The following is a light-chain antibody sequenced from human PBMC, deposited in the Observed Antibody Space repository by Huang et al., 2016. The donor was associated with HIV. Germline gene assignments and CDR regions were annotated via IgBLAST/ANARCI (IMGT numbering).Light chain of an antibody. V-gene: IGKV3-15*01. Sequence: EIVMTQSPATLSVSPGERATLSCRASQSVTSNLAWYQQKPGQAPRLLIYDASTRASAIPARFSRSGSGTDFTLTINSLQSEDFVVYYCQQYNNWPGTFGGGTKVEIK. CDR2: DAS. J-gene: IGKJ4*01. CDR1: QSVTSN. CDR3: QQYNNWPGT.